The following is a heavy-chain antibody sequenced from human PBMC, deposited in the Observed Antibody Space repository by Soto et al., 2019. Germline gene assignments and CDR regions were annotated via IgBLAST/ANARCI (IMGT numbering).Heavy chain of an antibody. J-gene: IGHJ6*03. Sequence: ASVKVSCKASGYTFTSYDINWVRQATGQGLEWMGWMNPNSGNTGYAQKFQGRVTMTRNTSISTAYMELSSLRSEDTAVYYCARLGDPTYDITMVRGVITLDYYMDVWGKGTTVTVSS. V-gene: IGHV1-8*01. CDR3: ARLGDPTYDITMVRGVITLDYYMDV. CDR2: MNPNSGNT. D-gene: IGHD3-10*01. CDR1: GYTFTSYD.